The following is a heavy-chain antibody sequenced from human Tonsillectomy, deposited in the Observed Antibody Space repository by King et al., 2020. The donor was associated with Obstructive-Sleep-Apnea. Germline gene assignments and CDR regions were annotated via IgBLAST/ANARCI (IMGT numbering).Heavy chain of an antibody. CDR2: IYYSGSS. CDR3: ARSPYGSGIIDYFDP. V-gene: IGHV4-59*01. D-gene: IGHD3-10*01. J-gene: IGHJ5*02. CDR1: GGSISTYY. Sequence: QLQESGPGLVKPSETLSLTCTVSGGSISTYYWSWLRQPPGKRLEWIGYIYYSGSSKKNPSLKRRVSISVDTSKTQFSLKLTPVTAADTAVYYCARSPYGSGIIDYFDPWGQGTLVTVSS.